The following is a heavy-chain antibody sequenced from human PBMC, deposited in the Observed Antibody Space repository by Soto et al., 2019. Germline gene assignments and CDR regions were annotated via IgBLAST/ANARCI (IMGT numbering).Heavy chain of an antibody. D-gene: IGHD3-16*02. J-gene: IGHJ4*02. Sequence: SETLSLTCTVSGGPISSANYYWGWLRQPPGKGLEWIASIYYSGITYYNPPLKSRVTIAVDTSKNQFSLRLSSVTAADTALFFCAKHWRDRGGELSFFDYWGQGTLVTVSS. CDR1: GGPISSANYY. CDR3: AKHWRDRGGELSFFDY. CDR2: IYYSGIT. V-gene: IGHV4-39*01.